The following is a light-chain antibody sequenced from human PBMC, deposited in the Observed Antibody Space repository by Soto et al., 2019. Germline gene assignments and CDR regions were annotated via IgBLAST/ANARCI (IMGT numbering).Light chain of an antibody. Sequence: DIQMTQAPSTLSASIGDRVIITCRASQSISHWLAWYQQKPGKAPKLLISDASILESGVPSRFSGSTSGTEFTLTISSLQPDAFATYYCQQYHTYRTFGQGTKVEIK. CDR2: DAS. V-gene: IGKV1-5*01. J-gene: IGKJ1*01. CDR3: QQYHTYRT. CDR1: QSISHW.